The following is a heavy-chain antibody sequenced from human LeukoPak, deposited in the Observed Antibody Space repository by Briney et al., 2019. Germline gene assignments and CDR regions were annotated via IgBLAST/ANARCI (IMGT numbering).Heavy chain of an antibody. Sequence: GGSLRLSCAASGFTFSSYAMSWVRQAPGKGLEGVSAISGSGGSTYYADSVKGRFTISRDNSKNTLYLQMNSLRAEDTAVYYCAKGDYDFWSGYYFDYWGQGTLVTVSS. CDR1: GFTFSSYA. CDR3: AKGDYDFWSGYYFDY. D-gene: IGHD3-3*01. J-gene: IGHJ4*02. V-gene: IGHV3-23*01. CDR2: ISGSGGST.